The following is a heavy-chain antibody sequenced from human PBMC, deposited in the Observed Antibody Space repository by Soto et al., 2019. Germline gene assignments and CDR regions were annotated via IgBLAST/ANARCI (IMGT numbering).Heavy chain of an antibody. D-gene: IGHD2-15*01. CDR1: VFTFSSQA. J-gene: IGHJ6*02. V-gene: IGHV3-23*01. CDR3: AKEGGGGRNYYYTMDV. CDR2: ISGSGGST. Sequence: WWSLRLSCSASVFTFSSQAMSWFRQAPGKGLELVSGISGSGGSTYYADSVKGRFTISRDNSKNTLYLQTNSLRAEDTAVYYCAKEGGGGRNYYYTMDVWGQGTTVTVSS.